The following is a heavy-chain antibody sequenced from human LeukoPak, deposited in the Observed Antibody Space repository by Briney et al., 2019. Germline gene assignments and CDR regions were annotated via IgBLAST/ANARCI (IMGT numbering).Heavy chain of an antibody. D-gene: IGHD3-22*01. J-gene: IGHJ4*02. V-gene: IGHV4-59*01. CDR2: IFYSGTT. CDR3: ARGGWNKLDY. Sequence: GSLRLSCAASGFTFSSNWMSWIRQPPGKGLEWIGFIFYSGTTNYNPSLKSRVTISVDTSKNQFSLKLSSVTAADTAVYYCARGGWNKLDYWGQGTLVTVSS. CDR1: GFTFSSNW.